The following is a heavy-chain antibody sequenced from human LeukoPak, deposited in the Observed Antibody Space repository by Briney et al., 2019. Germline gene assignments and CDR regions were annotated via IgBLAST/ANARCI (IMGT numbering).Heavy chain of an antibody. CDR2: INPNSGGT. V-gene: IGHV1-2*02. CDR1: GYTFTGYY. Sequence: ASVKVSCKASGYTFTGYYMHWVRQAPGQGLEWMGCINPNSGGTNYAQKFQGRVTMTRDTSISTAYMELSRLRSDDTAVYYCASDYGDYLEGFDYWGQGTLVTVSS. CDR3: ASDYGDYLEGFDY. D-gene: IGHD4-17*01. J-gene: IGHJ4*02.